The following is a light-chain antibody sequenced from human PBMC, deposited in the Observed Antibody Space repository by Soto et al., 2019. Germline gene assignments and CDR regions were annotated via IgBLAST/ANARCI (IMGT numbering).Light chain of an antibody. CDR1: QSVNIY. J-gene: IGKJ1*01. CDR2: GAS. CDR3: QQYNNWRQT. V-gene: IGKV3-15*01. Sequence: IVMTHSPATLSVSPGERATLSCRASQSVNIYLAWYQQKPGQAPRLLIFGASARATGVPARFSGSGSGTQFTLTISSLQSEDFAVYYCQQYNNWRQTFGQGTKVDI.